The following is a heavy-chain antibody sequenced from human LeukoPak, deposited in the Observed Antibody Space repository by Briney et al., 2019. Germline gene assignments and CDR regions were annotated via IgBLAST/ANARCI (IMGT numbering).Heavy chain of an antibody. J-gene: IGHJ4*02. CDR1: GFTFSSYG. D-gene: IGHD6-13*01. CDR3: AKPRRGIAAADYFDY. Sequence: PRGSLRLSCAASGFTFSSYGMHWVRQAPGKGLEWVAVISYDGSNKYYADSVKGRFTISRDNSKNTLYLQMNSLRAEDTAVYYCAKPRRGIAAADYFDYWGQGTLVTVSS. V-gene: IGHV3-30*18. CDR2: ISYDGSNK.